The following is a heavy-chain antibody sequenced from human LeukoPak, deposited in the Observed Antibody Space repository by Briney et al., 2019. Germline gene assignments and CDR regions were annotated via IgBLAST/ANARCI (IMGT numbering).Heavy chain of an antibody. Sequence: GGSLRLSCAASGFSVSRNFMTWVRQAPGKGLEGVSIMYGDGSTYNADSVKGRFTISRDTSNNTVFLQMNSLRAEDTALYYCSKSFETSGYYGPDAFEIWGQGTMVTVSS. V-gene: IGHV3-66*01. CDR1: GFSVSRNF. J-gene: IGHJ3*02. CDR2: MYGDGST. CDR3: SKSFETSGYYGPDAFEI. D-gene: IGHD3-22*01.